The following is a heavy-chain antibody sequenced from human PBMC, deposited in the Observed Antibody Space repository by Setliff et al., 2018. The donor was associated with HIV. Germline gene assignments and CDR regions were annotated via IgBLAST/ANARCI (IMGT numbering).Heavy chain of an antibody. CDR1: GDSFTRQW. V-gene: IGHV5-51*01. CDR2: IYPGNSAA. CDR3: ARRASKASLDY. J-gene: IGHJ4*02. Sequence: HGESLKISCKGSGDSFTRQWIGWVRQMPGKGLEWMGIIYPGNSAARYSPSFQGQVTISADKSINTAYLQWSSLQASDTAMYYCARRASKASLDYWGQGTLVTVSS.